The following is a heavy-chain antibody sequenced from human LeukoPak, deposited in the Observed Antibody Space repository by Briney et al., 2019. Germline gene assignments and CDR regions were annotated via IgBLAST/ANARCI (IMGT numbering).Heavy chain of an antibody. Sequence: SETLSLTCTVSGASISSYYWSWIRQPPGKGLEWIGYIYYSGSTNYNPSLKSRVTISVDTSKNQFSLKLSSVTAADTAVYYCARVRADYDFWSGYYTEGSGYFDYWGQGTLVTVSS. D-gene: IGHD3-3*01. V-gene: IGHV4-59*01. CDR2: IYYSGST. CDR1: GASISSYY. J-gene: IGHJ4*02. CDR3: ARVRADYDFWSGYYTEGSGYFDY.